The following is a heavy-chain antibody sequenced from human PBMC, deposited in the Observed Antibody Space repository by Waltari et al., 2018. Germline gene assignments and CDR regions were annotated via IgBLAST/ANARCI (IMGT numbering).Heavy chain of an antibody. J-gene: IGHJ6*02. CDR1: GFTFSSYW. Sequence: EVERVESGGGLVQPGGSLRLSCAASGFTFSSYWMHWVRQGPGKGLVWVSRINSDGSTTNYADSVKGRFTISRDNAKNTLYLQMNSLRAEDTAVYYCARGLRGYYGMDVWGQGTTVTVSS. D-gene: IGHD4-17*01. CDR2: INSDGSTT. V-gene: IGHV3-74*01. CDR3: ARGLRGYYGMDV.